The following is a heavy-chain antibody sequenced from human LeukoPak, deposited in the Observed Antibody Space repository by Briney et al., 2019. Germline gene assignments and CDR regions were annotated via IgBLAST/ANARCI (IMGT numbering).Heavy chain of an antibody. CDR3: ARLYRGSYPGVLDY. D-gene: IGHD1-26*01. CDR2: IYPGDSDT. V-gene: IGHV5-51*07. Sequence: LGESLKISCKGSGYSFTSYWIGWVHQMPGKGLEWMGIIYPGDSDTRYSPSYQGQVTISADKSISTAYLQWSSLKASDTAMYYCARLYRGSYPGVLDYWGQGTLVTVSS. CDR1: GYSFTSYW. J-gene: IGHJ4*02.